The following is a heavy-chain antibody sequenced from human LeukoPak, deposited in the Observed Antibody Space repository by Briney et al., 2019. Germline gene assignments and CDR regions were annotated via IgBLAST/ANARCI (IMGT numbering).Heavy chain of an antibody. CDR3: ARAYYGDSDY. V-gene: IGHV1-69*13. D-gene: IGHD4-17*01. Sequence: SVKVSCKASGGTFSSYAISWVRQAPGQGLEWMGGIVPIFGTANYAQKFQGRVTITADESTSTAYMELRSLRSDDTAVYYCARAYYGDSDYWGQGTLVTVSS. CDR2: IVPIFGTA. CDR1: GGTFSSYA. J-gene: IGHJ4*02.